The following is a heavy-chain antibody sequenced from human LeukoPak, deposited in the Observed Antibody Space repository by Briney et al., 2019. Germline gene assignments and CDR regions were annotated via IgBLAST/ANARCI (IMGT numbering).Heavy chain of an antibody. V-gene: IGHV3-23*01. J-gene: IGHJ4*02. D-gene: IGHD3-22*01. Sequence: GSLRLSCAASGFTFSSYGMSWVRQAPGKGLEWVSAISGSGGSTYYADSVKGRFTISRDNSKNTLYLQMNSLRAEDTAVYYCARGDSSGYFYFDYWGQGTLVTVSS. CDR2: ISGSGGST. CDR3: ARGDSSGYFYFDY. CDR1: GFTFSSYG.